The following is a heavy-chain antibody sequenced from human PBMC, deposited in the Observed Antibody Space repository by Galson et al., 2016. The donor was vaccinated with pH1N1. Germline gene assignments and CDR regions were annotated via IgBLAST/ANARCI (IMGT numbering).Heavy chain of an antibody. J-gene: IGHJ4*02. CDR1: GDSVSSSSDT. V-gene: IGHV6-1*01. D-gene: IGHD3-3*01. Sequence: CAISGDSVSSSSDTWNWIRQSPRRGLEWLGRIYHRSKWYYEYAPSLQGRLRISPDTSSNQMSLHLNSVTLDDAAVYYCAREVWLRRGYYIDHWGQGSLFTVSS. CDR3: AREVWLRRGYYIDH. CDR2: IYHRSKWYY.